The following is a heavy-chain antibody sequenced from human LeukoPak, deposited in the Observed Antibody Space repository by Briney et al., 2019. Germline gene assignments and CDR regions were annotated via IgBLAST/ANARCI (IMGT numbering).Heavy chain of an antibody. Sequence: SETLSLTCTVSGYSIRSGYYWGWIRQPPGKGLEWIGNIYDSGSSYYNPSLKSRVAISVDTTKNQFSLKLSSETAADTAVYYCAKGGESSLPFDYWGQGTLVTVSS. D-gene: IGHD3-10*01. CDR1: GYSIRSGYY. CDR2: IYDSGSS. CDR3: AKGGESSLPFDY. V-gene: IGHV4-38-2*02. J-gene: IGHJ4*02.